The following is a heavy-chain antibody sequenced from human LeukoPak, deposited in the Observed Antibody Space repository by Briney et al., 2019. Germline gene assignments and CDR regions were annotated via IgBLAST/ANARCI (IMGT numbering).Heavy chain of an antibody. J-gene: IGHJ4*02. Sequence: PGGSLRLSCAASGFTFSTYEMNWVRQAPGKGLEWVSYISSSGSTIYYADSVKGRFTISRDNAKNSLYLQMNSLRAEDTAVYYCARDEMGPTPLFDYWGQGTLVTVSS. D-gene: IGHD2-8*01. V-gene: IGHV3-48*03. CDR1: GFTFSTYE. CDR3: ARDEMGPTPLFDY. CDR2: ISSSGSTI.